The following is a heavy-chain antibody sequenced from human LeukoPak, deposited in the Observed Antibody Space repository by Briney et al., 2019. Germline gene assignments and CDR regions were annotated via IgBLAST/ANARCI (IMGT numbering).Heavy chain of an antibody. Sequence: PGGSLRLSCAASGFTFSSYAMSWVRQAPGKGLEWVSAISGSGGSTYYADSGKGRFTISRDNSKNTLYLQMNSLRAEDTAVYYCAKDLLQYSSSPDHFDYWGQGTLVTVSS. CDR2: ISGSGGST. CDR3: AKDLLQYSSSPDHFDY. D-gene: IGHD6-6*01. V-gene: IGHV3-23*01. CDR1: GFTFSSYA. J-gene: IGHJ4*02.